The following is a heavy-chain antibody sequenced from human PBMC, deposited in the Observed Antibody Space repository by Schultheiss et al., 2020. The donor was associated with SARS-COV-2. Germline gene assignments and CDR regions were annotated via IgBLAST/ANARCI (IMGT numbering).Heavy chain of an antibody. CDR2: IYYSGST. J-gene: IGHJ4*02. D-gene: IGHD5-18*01. V-gene: IGHV4-59*01. CDR1: GGSISSYY. Sequence: SETLSLTCTVSGGSISSYYWSWIRQPPGKGLEWIGYIYYSGSTNYNPSLKSRVTISVDTSKNQFSLKLSSVTAADTAVYYCARDSAMVTPLHVYWGQGTLVTVSS. CDR3: ARDSAMVTPLHVY.